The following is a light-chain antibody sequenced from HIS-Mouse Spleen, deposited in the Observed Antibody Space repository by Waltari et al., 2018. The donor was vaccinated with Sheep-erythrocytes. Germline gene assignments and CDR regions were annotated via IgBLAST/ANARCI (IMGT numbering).Light chain of an antibody. Sequence: SSELTQPPSASVSPGQTASITCSGDKLGDKYACWYQQKPGQSPVLVIYQDTKRPSGIPERFSGSNSGNTATLTISGTRAMDEADYYCQAWDSSIVVFGGGTKLTVL. CDR1: KLGDKY. CDR3: QAWDSSIVV. V-gene: IGLV3-1*01. CDR2: QDT. J-gene: IGLJ2*01.